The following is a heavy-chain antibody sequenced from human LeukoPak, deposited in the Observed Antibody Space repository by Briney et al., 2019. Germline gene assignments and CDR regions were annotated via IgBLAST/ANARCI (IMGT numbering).Heavy chain of an antibody. CDR3: ARVTGYMIEDYFDY. CDR2: FYTSGHT. CDR1: GGSINSGSYY. J-gene: IGHJ4*02. Sequence: SQTLSLTCTVSGGSINSGSYYWSWIRKPAGKGLEWMGHFYTSGHTSYNPSLKSRVTISVDTSKNQFSLKLSSVTAADTAVYYCARVTGYMIEDYFDYWGQGTLVTVSS. V-gene: IGHV4-61*09. D-gene: IGHD3-22*01.